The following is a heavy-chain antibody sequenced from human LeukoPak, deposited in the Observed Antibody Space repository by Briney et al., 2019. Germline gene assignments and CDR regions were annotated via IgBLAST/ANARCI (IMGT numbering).Heavy chain of an antibody. D-gene: IGHD3-10*01. CDR3: ARAKPKNMVRGLIMRRESRYYFDY. J-gene: IGHJ4*02. CDR2: IRSKANSYAT. CDR1: GFTFSGSA. V-gene: IGHV3-73*01. Sequence: GGSLRLSCAASGFTFSGSAMHWVRQASGKGLEWVGRIRSKANSYATAYAASVKGRFTISRDDSKSTAYLQMNSLKTEDTAVYYCARAKPKNMVRGLIMRRESRYYFDYWGQGTLVTVSS.